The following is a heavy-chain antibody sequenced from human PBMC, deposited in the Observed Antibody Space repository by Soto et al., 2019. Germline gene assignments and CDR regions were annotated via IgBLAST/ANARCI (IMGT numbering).Heavy chain of an antibody. CDR2: IYYSGST. CDR3: ARTPPHCSGGSCYSDY. V-gene: IGHV4-59*08. J-gene: IGHJ4*02. CDR1: GGSISSYY. D-gene: IGHD2-15*01. Sequence: QVQLQESGPGLVKPSETLSLTCTVSGGSISSYYWSWIRQPPGKGLEWIGYIYYSGSTNYNPSLKRPVTISVDTPKNPFALKLSSVTAANTAVYYCARTPPHCSGGSCYSDYWGQGTLVTVSS.